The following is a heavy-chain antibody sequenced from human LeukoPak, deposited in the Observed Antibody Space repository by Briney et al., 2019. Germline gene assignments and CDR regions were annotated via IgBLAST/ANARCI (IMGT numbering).Heavy chain of an antibody. CDR1: GGSISRTNW. D-gene: IGHD1-26*01. Sequence: PSETLSLTCDVSGGSISRTNWWSWVRQSPGQGLEGIGEISLSGHTNYNPSLQSRVTMSLDESKNQVSLDLASVTDADTAVYYCSRESGAFSPFGYWGQGTLVTVHS. CDR3: SRESGAFSPFGY. CDR2: ISLSGHT. V-gene: IGHV4-4*02. J-gene: IGHJ4*02.